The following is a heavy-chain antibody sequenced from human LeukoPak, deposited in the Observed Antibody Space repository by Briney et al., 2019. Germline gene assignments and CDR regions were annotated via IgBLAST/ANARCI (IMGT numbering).Heavy chain of an antibody. Sequence: PGGSLRLSCAASGFTFSDYYMSWIRQAPGKGLEWVSYISSSGSTIYYADSVKGRFTISRDNAKNSLYLQMNSLRAEDTAVYYCARDALAFYARSPCDYWGQGTLVTVSS. D-gene: IGHD2/OR15-2a*01. CDR1: GFTFSDYY. CDR2: ISSSGSTI. CDR3: ARDALAFYARSPCDY. V-gene: IGHV3-11*01. J-gene: IGHJ4*02.